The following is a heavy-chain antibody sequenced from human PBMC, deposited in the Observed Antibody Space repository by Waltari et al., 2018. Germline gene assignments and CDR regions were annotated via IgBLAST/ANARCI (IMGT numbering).Heavy chain of an antibody. CDR1: GGSISSHY. CDR2: IDYSGST. CDR3: ARDSGSYYPPYYYYYMDV. V-gene: IGHV4-59*11. D-gene: IGHD1-26*01. J-gene: IGHJ6*03. Sequence: QVQLQESGPGLVKPSETLSLTCTVSGGSISSHYWSWIRQPPGKGLEWIGYIDYSGSTNYNPSLKSRVTISVDTSKNQFSLKLSSVTAADTAVYYCARDSGSYYPPYYYYYMDVWGKGTTVTVSS.